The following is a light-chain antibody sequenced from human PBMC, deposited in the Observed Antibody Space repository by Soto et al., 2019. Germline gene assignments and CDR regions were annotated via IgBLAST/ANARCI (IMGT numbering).Light chain of an antibody. CDR3: QTWGTGMWE. CDR1: SGHSNYA. V-gene: IGLV4-69*01. CDR2: LNSDGSH. J-gene: IGLJ3*02. Sequence: QSVLTQSPSASASLGASVNLTCTLSSGHSNYAIAWHQQQSETGPRYLMKLNSDGSHNKGDGIPDRFSGSSSGAERYLTISRLQSEDEADYDCQTWGTGMWEFGGGTRVTVL.